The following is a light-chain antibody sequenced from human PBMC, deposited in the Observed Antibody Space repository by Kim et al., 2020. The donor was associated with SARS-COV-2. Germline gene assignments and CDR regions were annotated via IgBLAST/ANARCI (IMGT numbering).Light chain of an antibody. CDR2: DAS. J-gene: IGKJ2*01. Sequence: DIQMTQSPSSLSASVGERVSITCQASQDIANSLSWFQQKPGKAPKLLIYDASDLESGVPSRFSGSGSGTHFTFTISSLHPEDIATYYCQQYDGLPPYTFGQGTKLEI. V-gene: IGKV1-33*01. CDR3: QQYDGLPPYT. CDR1: QDIANS.